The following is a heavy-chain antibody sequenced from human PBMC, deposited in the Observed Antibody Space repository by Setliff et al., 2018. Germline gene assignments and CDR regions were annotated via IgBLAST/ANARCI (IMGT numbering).Heavy chain of an antibody. Sequence: GGSLRLSCAASGFTFRNYGMLWVRQAPGKGPEWVAVIWFDGGNEFYADSVRGRFTISRDNSKNMLYLQMDSLRVEDTAVYYCAKDQGTGYCSGGSCYLFEHWGRGVQVTVSS. CDR2: IWFDGGNE. J-gene: IGHJ4*02. D-gene: IGHD2-15*01. CDR3: AKDQGTGYCSGGSCYLFEH. V-gene: IGHV3-33*03. CDR1: GFTFRNYG.